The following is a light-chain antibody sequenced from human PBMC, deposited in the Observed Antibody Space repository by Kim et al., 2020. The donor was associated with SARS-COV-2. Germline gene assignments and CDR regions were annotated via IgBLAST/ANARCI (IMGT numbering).Light chain of an antibody. CDR2: GAS. Sequence: EIVLTQSPGTLSLSPGERATLSCRASQSVSSSYLACYQQKPGQAPGLLIYGASSRATGIPDRFSGSGSGTDFTLTISRLEPEDLAVYYCQQYGSSPRTFGGGTKVDIK. J-gene: IGKJ4*01. CDR3: QQYGSSPRT. V-gene: IGKV3-20*01. CDR1: QSVSSSY.